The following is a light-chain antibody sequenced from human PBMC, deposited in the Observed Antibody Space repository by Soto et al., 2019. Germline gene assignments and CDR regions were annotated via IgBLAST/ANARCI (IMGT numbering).Light chain of an antibody. CDR2: KAS. V-gene: IGKV1-5*03. CDR3: RQYERLPYT. Sequence: DIQMTQSPSTLSASVGDTVTITCRASQSISNWLAWYQQKPGQAPKLLIHKASTLESGVPSRFSGSGSGIVFILTISSLQPDDFAILFCRQYERLPYTLGQGTKLEIK. J-gene: IGKJ2*01. CDR1: QSISNW.